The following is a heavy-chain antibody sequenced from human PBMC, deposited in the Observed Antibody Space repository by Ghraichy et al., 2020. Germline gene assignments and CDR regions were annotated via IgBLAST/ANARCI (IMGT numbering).Heavy chain of an antibody. CDR2: IWFGGSNE. V-gene: IGHV3-33*01. D-gene: IGHD2/OR15-2a*01. Sequence: GGSLRLSCVGSGFTFSDFGIHWVRQAPGKGLEWVAAIWFGGSNEYYVDSVKGRFTISRDNSKNTLYLQMNSLRAEDTAVYYCARDPGFPAYHYYYMDGWGKGTTVTVSS. J-gene: IGHJ6*03. CDR3: ARDPGFPAYHYYYMDG. CDR1: GFTFSDFG.